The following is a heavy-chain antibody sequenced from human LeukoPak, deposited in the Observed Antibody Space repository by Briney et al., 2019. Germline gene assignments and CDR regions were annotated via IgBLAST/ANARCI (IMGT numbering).Heavy chain of an antibody. CDR3: GGGLDTAYRQVKS. D-gene: IGHD3-16*01. V-gene: IGHV3-7*01. CDR1: GFTFSDSW. CDR2: IKEDESDV. J-gene: IGHJ5*02. Sequence: SGGSLRLSCATSGFTFSDSWMNWVRQAPGRGLEWVASIKEDESDVYYVDSVKGRFTISRDNAKNSLYLQMSSLRVEDTAVYYCGGGLDTAYRQVKSWGQGTLVTVSS.